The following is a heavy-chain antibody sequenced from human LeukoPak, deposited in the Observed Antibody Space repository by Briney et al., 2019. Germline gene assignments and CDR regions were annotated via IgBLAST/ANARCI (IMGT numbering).Heavy chain of an antibody. D-gene: IGHD5-12*01. Sequence: SETLSLTCTVSGYSISSGYYWGWIRQPPGKGLEWIGTIYQSGSTNYNPSLKSRVTISVDKSKNQFSLKLSSVTAADTAVYYCARGSGYGYYYYYGMDVWGQGTMVTVSS. CDR1: GYSISSGYY. CDR3: ARGSGYGYYYYYGMDV. J-gene: IGHJ6*02. CDR2: IYQSGST. V-gene: IGHV4-38-2*02.